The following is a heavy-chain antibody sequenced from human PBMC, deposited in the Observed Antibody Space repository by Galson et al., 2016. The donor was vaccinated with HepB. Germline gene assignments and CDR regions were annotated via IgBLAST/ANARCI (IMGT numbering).Heavy chain of an antibody. D-gene: IGHD2-21*02. J-gene: IGHJ4*02. CDR1: GFTLSSYG. V-gene: IGHV3-33*01. Sequence: SLRLSCAASGFTLSSYGMHWVRQAPGKGLEWVAVIWYDGGNKYYAESVKGRFTISRDTSKNTLYLQMTSLRVEDTAVYYCARGCGGDCYSVSGYWGQGTLVTASP. CDR2: IWYDGGNK. CDR3: ARGCGGDCYSVSGY.